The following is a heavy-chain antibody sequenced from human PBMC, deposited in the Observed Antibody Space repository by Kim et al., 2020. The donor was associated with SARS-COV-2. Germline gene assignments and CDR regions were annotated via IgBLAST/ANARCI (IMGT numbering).Heavy chain of an antibody. V-gene: IGHV3-64D*06. CDR2: GST. Sequence: GSTYYADSVQGRFTISRDNSKNTLYLQMSSLRAEDTAMYYCVKDREGDYWGQGTLVTVSS. J-gene: IGHJ4*02. CDR3: VKDREGDY.